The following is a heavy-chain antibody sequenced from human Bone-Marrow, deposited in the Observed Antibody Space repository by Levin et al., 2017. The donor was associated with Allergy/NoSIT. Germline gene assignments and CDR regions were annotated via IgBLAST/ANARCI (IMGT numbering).Heavy chain of an antibody. J-gene: IGHJ4*02. CDR3: VTSASLAVAARSGLDH. Sequence: AGGSLRLSCAASGFNFEDFAMHWVRQIPGKGLEWVSGISWNSGSVGYADSVKGRFTISRDDARRSVYLQMTSLRPQDTALYYCVTSASLAVAARSGLDHWGQGSLVTVSS. CDR2: ISWNSGSV. V-gene: IGHV3-9*01. D-gene: IGHD6-19*01. CDR1: GFNFEDFA.